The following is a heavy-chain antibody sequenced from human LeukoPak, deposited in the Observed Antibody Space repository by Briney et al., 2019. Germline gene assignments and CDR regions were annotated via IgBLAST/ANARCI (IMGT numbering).Heavy chain of an antibody. J-gene: IGHJ4*02. CDR2: ISGSGGST. D-gene: IGHD3-22*01. V-gene: IGHV3-23*01. Sequence: GGSLRLSCAASGFTFSSYAMSWVRQAPGKGLEWVSAISGSGGSTYYADSVKGRFTISRDNSKNTLYLQMNSLRAEDTAVYYCAKVTAYYYDSSGFYYFDYWGQGTLVTVSS. CDR3: AKVTAYYYDSSGFYYFDY. CDR1: GFTFSSYA.